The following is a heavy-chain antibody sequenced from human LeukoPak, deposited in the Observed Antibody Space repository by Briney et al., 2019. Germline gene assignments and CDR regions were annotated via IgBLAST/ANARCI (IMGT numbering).Heavy chain of an antibody. CDR3: ARDLVTVTKGFDI. CDR1: GDSFSSHY. CDR2: ISYIGST. J-gene: IGHJ3*02. Sequence: SETLSFTCVVSGDSFSSHYWTWIRQSPGKGLEWIGYISYIGSTNYNPSLKSRVTFSIDTSKNQFSLKLRSVTAADTAVYYCARDLVTVTKGFDIWGQGTIVSVSS. D-gene: IGHD4-17*01. V-gene: IGHV4-59*11.